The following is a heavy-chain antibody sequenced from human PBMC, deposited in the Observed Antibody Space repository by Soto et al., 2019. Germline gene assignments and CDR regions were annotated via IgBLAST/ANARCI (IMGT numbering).Heavy chain of an antibody. CDR1: VVSISSSNW. D-gene: IGHD3-16*02. CDR2: IYHSGST. V-gene: IGHV4-4*02. J-gene: IGHJ3*02. CDR3: ARVGRRITFGGVIVGDDAFDI. Sequence: SETLSLTCAFSVVSISSSNWWSWVRQPPGKGLEWIGEIYHSGSTNYNPSLKSRVTISVDKSKNQFSLKLSSVTAADTDVYYCARVGRRITFGGVIVGDDAFDIWGQGTRVSVSS.